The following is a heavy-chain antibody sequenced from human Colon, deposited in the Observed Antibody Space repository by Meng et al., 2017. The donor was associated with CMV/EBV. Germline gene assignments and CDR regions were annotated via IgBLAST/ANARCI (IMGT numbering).Heavy chain of an antibody. V-gene: IGHV3-30*04. Sequence: GESLKISCAASGFTFSSHDMHWVRQAPGRGLEWVAVISHDGSNKYYADSVKGRFTISRDNSKNTLYLQMNSLRAEDTAVYYCARDQMGIIDFDYWGQGALVTVSS. CDR2: ISHDGSNK. D-gene: IGHD5-24*01. CDR1: GFTFSSHD. J-gene: IGHJ4*02. CDR3: ARDQMGIIDFDY.